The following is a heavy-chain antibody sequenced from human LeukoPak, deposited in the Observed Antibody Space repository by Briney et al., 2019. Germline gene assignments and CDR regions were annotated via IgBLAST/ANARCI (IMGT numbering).Heavy chain of an antibody. CDR2: INPGGGST. D-gene: IGHD4/OR15-4a*01. J-gene: IGHJ3*02. CDR1: GYTFTSYY. V-gene: IGHV1-46*01. CDR3: ARGHPLGATYDAFDI. Sequence: PLASVKVSCKASGYTFTSYYMHWVRQAPGQGLEWMGIINPGGGSTSYAQKFQGRVTMTRDTSTSTVYMELSSLRSEDTAVYYCARGHPLGATYDAFDIWGQGTMVTVSS.